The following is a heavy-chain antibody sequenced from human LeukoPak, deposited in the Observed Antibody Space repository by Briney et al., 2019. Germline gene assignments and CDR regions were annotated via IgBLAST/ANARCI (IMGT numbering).Heavy chain of an antibody. J-gene: IGHJ5*02. CDR2: IYTSGST. D-gene: IGHD2-2*01. Sequence: PSETLSLTCAVYGGSFSGYYWSWIRQPAGKGLEWIGRIYTSGSTNYNPSLKSRVTMSVDTSKNQFPLKLSSVTAADTAVYYCARSSTRPRYNWFDPWGQGTLVTVSS. V-gene: IGHV4-59*10. CDR1: GGSFSGYY. CDR3: ARSSTRPRYNWFDP.